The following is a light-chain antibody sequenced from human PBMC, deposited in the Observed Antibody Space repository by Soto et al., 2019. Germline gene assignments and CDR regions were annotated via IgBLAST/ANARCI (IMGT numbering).Light chain of an antibody. CDR1: ISDVGDYEY. J-gene: IGLJ1*01. CDR2: EVS. Sequence: SALSLPSSVCGSPGQSITISCTGTISDVGDYEYVSWYQQHPGKGPKLMIYEVSNRTSGVSNRFYGSTSGNKASLTISGLQAEDATEYFCSSYKRTSRVYVFGTGTTVTVL. V-gene: IGLV2-14*01. CDR3: SSYKRTSRVYV.